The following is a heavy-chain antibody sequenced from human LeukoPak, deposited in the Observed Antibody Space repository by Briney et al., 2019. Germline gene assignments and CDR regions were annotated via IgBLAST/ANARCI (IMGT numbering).Heavy chain of an antibody. Sequence: PSETLSLTCAVSGGSISSYYWSWIRQPPGKGLEWIGYSYYSGSTNYNPSLKSRVTISVDTSKNQFSLKLSSVTAADTAVYYCARGGSYYASGSYLASWGQGTLVTVSS. D-gene: IGHD3-10*01. J-gene: IGHJ5*02. CDR2: SYYSGST. CDR1: GGSISSYY. V-gene: IGHV4-59*01. CDR3: ARGGSYYASGSYLAS.